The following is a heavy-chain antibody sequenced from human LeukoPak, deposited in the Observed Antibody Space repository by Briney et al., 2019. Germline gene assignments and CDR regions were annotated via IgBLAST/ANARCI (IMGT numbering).Heavy chain of an antibody. Sequence: SETLSLTCTVSGGSISSYYWSWIRQPPGKGLEWIGYIYTSGSTNYNPSLKSRVTISVDTSKNQFSLKLSSVAAADTAVYYCARLTYYYDSSGYYYYSMDVWGKGTTVTVSS. D-gene: IGHD3-22*01. J-gene: IGHJ6*03. CDR2: IYTSGST. CDR1: GGSISSYY. CDR3: ARLTYYYDSSGYYYYSMDV. V-gene: IGHV4-4*09.